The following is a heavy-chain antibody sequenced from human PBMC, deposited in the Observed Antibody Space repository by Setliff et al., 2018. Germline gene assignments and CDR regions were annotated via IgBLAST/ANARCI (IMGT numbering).Heavy chain of an antibody. J-gene: IGHJ4*02. CDR2: ISDSSFHI. Sequence: GGSLRLSCAASGLPFSISSMHWVRQAPGKGLEWVSSISDSSFHIYYRDSVRGRFTISRDNAKNSLYLQMNSLRADDTAVYYCARSAANGGHDPFDHWGQGTLVTVSS. D-gene: IGHD6-25*01. CDR1: GLPFSISS. CDR3: ARSAANGGHDPFDH. V-gene: IGHV3-21*01.